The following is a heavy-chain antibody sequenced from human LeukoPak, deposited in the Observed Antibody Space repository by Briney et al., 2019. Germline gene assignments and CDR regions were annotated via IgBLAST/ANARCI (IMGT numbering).Heavy chain of an antibody. J-gene: IGHJ4*02. CDR3: ARAQGPKSYYDFWSGPLSYFDY. Sequence: ASVKVSCKASGYTFTSYYMHWVRQAPGQGLEWMGIINPSGGSTSYAQKFQGRVTMTRDTSTSTVYMELSSLRSEDTAVYYCARAQGPKSYYDFWSGPLSYFDYWGQGTLVTVSS. CDR2: INPSGGST. D-gene: IGHD3-3*01. V-gene: IGHV1-46*01. CDR1: GYTFTSYY.